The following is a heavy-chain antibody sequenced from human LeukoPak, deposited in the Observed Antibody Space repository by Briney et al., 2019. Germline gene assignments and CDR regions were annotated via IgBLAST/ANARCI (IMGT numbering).Heavy chain of an antibody. J-gene: IGHJ4*02. CDR3: ARDIIVGSDY. CDR1: GFTFSSYS. D-gene: IGHD2-15*01. Sequence: GGSLRLSCAASGFTFSSYSMNWVRPAPGKGLGWVSNISSSSSTIYYADSVKGRFTISRDNAKNSLYLQMNSLRAEDTAVYYCARDIIVGSDYWGQGTLVTVSS. V-gene: IGHV3-48*01. CDR2: ISSSSSTI.